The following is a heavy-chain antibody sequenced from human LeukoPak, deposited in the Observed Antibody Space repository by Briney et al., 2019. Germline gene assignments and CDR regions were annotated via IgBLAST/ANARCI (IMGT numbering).Heavy chain of an antibody. J-gene: IGHJ4*02. D-gene: IGHD5-18*01. CDR2: ISYAGSSK. CDR1: GFSFSSYG. V-gene: IGHV3-30*03. CDR3: ARNGYSYGSLDYFDY. Sequence: GGSLRLSCAASGFSFSSYGMHWVRQAPGKGLEWVAVISYAGSSKLYADSVKGRFTLSRDNSKNTLYPQMNSLSAEDTAVYYCARNGYSYGSLDYFDYWGQGTLVTVSS.